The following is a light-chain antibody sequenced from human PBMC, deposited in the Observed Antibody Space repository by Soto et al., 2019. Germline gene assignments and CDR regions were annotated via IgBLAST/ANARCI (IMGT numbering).Light chain of an antibody. V-gene: IGKV1-5*01. CDR3: QQYNSYSQFT. Sequence: DLPMTQSPSTLSGSVGDRVTIACRASQTIISWLSWYQQKPGKAPKLLIYAASSLQSGVPSRFSGSGSGTDFTLTISSLQPDDVATYYCQQYNSYSQFTFGPGTKVDIK. CDR2: AAS. J-gene: IGKJ3*01. CDR1: QTIISW.